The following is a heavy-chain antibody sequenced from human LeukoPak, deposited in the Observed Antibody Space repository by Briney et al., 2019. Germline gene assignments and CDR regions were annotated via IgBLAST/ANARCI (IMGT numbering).Heavy chain of an antibody. V-gene: IGHV3-21*01. J-gene: IGHJ4*02. Sequence: GGSLRLSCAASGFTFSSYSMNWVRQAPGKGLEWVSSISSSSYIYYADSVKGRFTISRDNAKNSLYLQMNSLRAEDTAVYYCARGRCTSCSYFDYWGQGTLVTVSS. CDR2: ISSSSYI. CDR3: ARGRCTSCSYFDY. CDR1: GFTFSSYS. D-gene: IGHD2-2*01.